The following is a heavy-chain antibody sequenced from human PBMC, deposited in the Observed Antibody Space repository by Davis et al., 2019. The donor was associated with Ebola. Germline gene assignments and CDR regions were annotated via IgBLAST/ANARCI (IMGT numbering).Heavy chain of an antibody. CDR1: GFTFSRHS. CDR3: AKDAEDGSGNWFFDF. Sequence: GESLKISCGASGFTFSRHSMNWVRQAPGKGLEWIAFISSGGHDTYYADSVRGRFTISRDNANNLLYLQLNSLRDEDTALYYCAKDAEDGSGNWFFDFRGRGALVTVSS. D-gene: IGHD5-24*01. CDR2: ISSGGHDT. J-gene: IGHJ2*01. V-gene: IGHV3-48*02.